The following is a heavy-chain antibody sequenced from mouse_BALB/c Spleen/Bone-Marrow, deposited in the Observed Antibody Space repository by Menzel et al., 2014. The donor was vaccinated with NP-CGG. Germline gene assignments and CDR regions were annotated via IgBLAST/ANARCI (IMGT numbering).Heavy chain of an antibody. CDR2: INPYNDGT. Sequence: VQLQQSGPELVKPGASVKMSCKASGYTFTSYVMHWVKQKPGQGLEWIGYINPYNDGTKYNEKFKGMATLTSDRSSSXAYMELSSLTSEDSAVYYCAKGGNYRYDFDYWGQGTTLTVSS. D-gene: IGHD2-14*01. CDR1: GYTFTSYV. V-gene: IGHV1-14*01. J-gene: IGHJ2*01. CDR3: AKGGNYRYDFDY.